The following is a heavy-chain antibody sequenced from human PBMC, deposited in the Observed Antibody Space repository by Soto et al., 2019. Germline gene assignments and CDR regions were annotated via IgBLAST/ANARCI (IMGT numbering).Heavy chain of an antibody. J-gene: IGHJ4*02. CDR2: INHSGST. CDR1: GGSLSGYY. D-gene: IGHD2-2*01. CDR3: ARRIVVVPAAYDY. Sequence: PSETLSLTCAVYGGSLSGYYWSWIRQPPGKGLEWIGEINHSGSTNYNPSLKSRVTISVDTSKNQFSLKLSSVTAADTAVYYCARRIVVVPAAYDYWGQGTLVTVSS. V-gene: IGHV4-34*01.